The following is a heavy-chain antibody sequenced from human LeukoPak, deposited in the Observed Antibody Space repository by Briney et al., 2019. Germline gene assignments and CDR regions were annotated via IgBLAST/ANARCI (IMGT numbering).Heavy chain of an antibody. CDR1: GGTFSSYA. D-gene: IGHD3-3*01. CDR3: ARSTIFGVVRGYYSYMDV. J-gene: IGHJ6*03. V-gene: IGHV1-69*13. Sequence: ASVKVSCKASGGTFSSYALSWVRQAPGQGLEWMGGIIPIFGTANYVQKFQGRVAITADESTSTAYMELSGLRSEDTAVYYCARSTIFGVVRGYYSYMDVWGKGTTVTVSS. CDR2: IIPIFGTA.